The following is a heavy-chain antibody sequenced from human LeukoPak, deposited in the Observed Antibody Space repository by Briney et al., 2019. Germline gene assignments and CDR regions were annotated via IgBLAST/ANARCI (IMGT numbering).Heavy chain of an antibody. CDR3: ARDPHCRNSRCNWFDP. Sequence: ASVKVSCKASGYTFTGYYMHWVRQAPGQGLEWMGWINPNSGGTNYAQKFQGRVTMTRDTSTSTVYMELSSLRSEDTAVYYCARDPHCRNSRCNWFDPWGQGTLVTVSS. CDR1: GYTFTGYY. D-gene: IGHD6-13*01. CDR2: INPNSGGT. V-gene: IGHV1-2*02. J-gene: IGHJ5*02.